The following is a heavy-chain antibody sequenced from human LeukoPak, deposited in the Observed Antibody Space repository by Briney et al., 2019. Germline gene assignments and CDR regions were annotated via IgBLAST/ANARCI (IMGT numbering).Heavy chain of an antibody. CDR2: ISGNGGST. Sequence: TGGCLRLSCAASGFTFSSIDMSWVRQAPGKGLEWISAISGNGGSTFYADTVKGRFTISRDNSTNMLFLQMNSLRVDDTAVYYCTKEAMVTDATDFVYWGQGTLITVSS. V-gene: IGHV3-23*01. J-gene: IGHJ4*02. CDR3: TKEAMVTDATDFVY. CDR1: GFTFSSID. D-gene: IGHD5-18*01.